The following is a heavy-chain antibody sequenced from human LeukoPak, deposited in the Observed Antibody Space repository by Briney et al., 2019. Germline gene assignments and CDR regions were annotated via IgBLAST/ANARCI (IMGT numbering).Heavy chain of an antibody. Sequence: GRSLRLSCAASGFTFSSYGMHWVRQAPGKGLEWVAVIWYDGSNKYYADSVKGRFTISRDNSKNTLYLQMNSLRAEATVVYYCATDRSGIAVAGIPDYWGQGTLVTVSS. V-gene: IGHV3-33*01. CDR1: GFTFSSYG. CDR3: ATDRSGIAVAGIPDY. D-gene: IGHD6-19*01. J-gene: IGHJ4*02. CDR2: IWYDGSNK.